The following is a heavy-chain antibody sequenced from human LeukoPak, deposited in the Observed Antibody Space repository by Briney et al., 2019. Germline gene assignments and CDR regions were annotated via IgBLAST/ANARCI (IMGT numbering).Heavy chain of an antibody. CDR2: IYSGGST. CDR3: ARGRFLEWLSGHGFDY. D-gene: IGHD3-3*01. CDR1: GFTVSSNY. V-gene: IGHV3-53*01. Sequence: GGSLRLSCAASGFTVSSNYMSWVRQAPGKGLEWVSVIYSGGSTYYADSVKGRFTISRDNSKSTLYLQMNSLRAEDTAVYYCARGRFLEWLSGHGFDYWGQGTLVTVSS. J-gene: IGHJ4*02.